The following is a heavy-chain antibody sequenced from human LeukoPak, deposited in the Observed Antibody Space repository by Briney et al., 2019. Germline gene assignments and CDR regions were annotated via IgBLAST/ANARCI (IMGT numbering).Heavy chain of an antibody. D-gene: IGHD4-23*01. CDR1: GFTFSSYS. CDR2: ISSSGSTI. V-gene: IGHV3-48*04. Sequence: QPGGSLRLSCAASGFTFSSYSMNWVRQAPGKGLEWVSYISSSGSTIYYADSVKGRFTIPRDNAQNSLYLQMNSLRAEDTAVYYCASGNSNFGFSFDYWGQGTLVTVSS. CDR3: ASGNSNFGFSFDY. J-gene: IGHJ4*02.